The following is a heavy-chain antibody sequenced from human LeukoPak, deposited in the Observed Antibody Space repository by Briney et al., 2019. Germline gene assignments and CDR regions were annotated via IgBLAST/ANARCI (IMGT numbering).Heavy chain of an antibody. J-gene: IGHJ3*02. CDR3: ARTGTAMVSAFDI. CDR2: INSDGSST. D-gene: IGHD5-18*01. Sequence: GGSLRLSCAASGFTFSRYWMHWVRQAPGKGLVWVSRINSDGSSTNYADSVKGRFTISRDNAKNTLYLQMNSLRAEDTAVYYRARTGTAMVSAFDIWGQGTMVTVSS. CDR1: GFTFSRYW. V-gene: IGHV3-74*01.